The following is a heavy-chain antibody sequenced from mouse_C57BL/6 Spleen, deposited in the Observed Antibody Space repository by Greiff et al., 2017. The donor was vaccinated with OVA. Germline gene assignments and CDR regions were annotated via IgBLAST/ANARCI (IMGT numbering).Heavy chain of an antibody. Sequence: VKLQQSDAELVKPGASVKISCKVSGYTFTDHTIHWMKQRPEQGLEWIGYIYPRDGSTKYNEKFKGKATLTADKSSSTAYMQLNSLTSEDSAVYFCARERYDYAHAMDYWGQGTSVTVSS. CDR1: GYTFTDHT. CDR2: IYPRDGST. V-gene: IGHV1-78*01. D-gene: IGHD2-4*01. J-gene: IGHJ4*01. CDR3: ARERYDYAHAMDY.